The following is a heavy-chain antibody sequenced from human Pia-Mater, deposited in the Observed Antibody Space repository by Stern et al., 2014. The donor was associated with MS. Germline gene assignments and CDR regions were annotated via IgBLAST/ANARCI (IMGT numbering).Heavy chain of an antibody. CDR3: ARGVAGSYYNKWFDP. V-gene: IGHV4-4*07. CDR2: VYTSGGT. D-gene: IGHD3-10*01. Sequence: QLQLQESGPGLVTPPPPLSLTSTASGGPITTYYWTSIRQPAGKGLAWIGRVYTSGGTNYNPSLESRVTVSVDTSKTQFYLDLRSVTAADTAVYYCARGVAGSYYNKWFDPWGQGILVTVSS. J-gene: IGHJ5*02. CDR1: GGPITTYY.